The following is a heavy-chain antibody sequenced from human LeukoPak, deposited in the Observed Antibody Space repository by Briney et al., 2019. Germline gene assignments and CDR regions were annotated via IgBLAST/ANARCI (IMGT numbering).Heavy chain of an antibody. CDR1: GGTFSSYA. CDR2: IIPIFGTA. Sequence: SVKVSCKASGGTFSSYAISWVRQAPGQGLEWMGRIIPIFGTANYAQKFQGRVTITTDESTSTAYMELSSLRSEDTAVYYCARGGAAARTFDYWGQGTLVTVSS. CDR3: ARGGAAARTFDY. D-gene: IGHD6-13*01. J-gene: IGHJ4*02. V-gene: IGHV1-69*05.